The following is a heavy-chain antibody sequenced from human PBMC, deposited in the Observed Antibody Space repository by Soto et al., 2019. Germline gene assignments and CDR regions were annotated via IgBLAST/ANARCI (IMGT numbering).Heavy chain of an antibody. CDR1: GGTFSSYT. V-gene: IGHV1-69*02. D-gene: IGHD3-10*01. Sequence: QVQLVQSGAEVQKPGSSVKVSCKASGGTFSSYTISWVRQAPGQGLEWMGRIIPILGIANYAQKFQGRVTITADKSTSTAYMELSSLRSEDTAVYYCAGTTGYGSGSYYDFDYWGQGTLVTVSS. CDR2: IIPILGIA. CDR3: AGTTGYGSGSYYDFDY. J-gene: IGHJ4*02.